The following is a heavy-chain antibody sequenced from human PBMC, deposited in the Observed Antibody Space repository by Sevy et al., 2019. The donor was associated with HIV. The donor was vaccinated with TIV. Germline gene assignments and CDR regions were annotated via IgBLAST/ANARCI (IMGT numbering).Heavy chain of an antibody. V-gene: IGHV3-21*01. Sequence: GGSLRLSCAASGFTFSTYNMNWVRQAPGKGLEWVSSISSSSTYIYYADSVKGRFTISRDNAKKSLYLQMNSLRAEDTAVYYCARDLVLPATTDYYYYGMDVWGQGTTVTVSS. CDR3: ARDLVLPATTDYYYYGMDV. CDR1: GFTFSTYN. CDR2: ISSSSTYI. D-gene: IGHD2-15*01. J-gene: IGHJ6*02.